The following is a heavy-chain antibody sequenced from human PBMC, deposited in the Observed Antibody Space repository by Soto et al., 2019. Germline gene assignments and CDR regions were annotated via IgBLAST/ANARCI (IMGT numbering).Heavy chain of an antibody. Sequence: QVQLVQSGAEVKKPGSSVKVSCKASGGTFSSYAISWVRQAPGQGLEWMGGIIPIFGTANYAQKCQGRVPITADESTSTAYMELSSLRSEDTAVDYCARREYYDSSGYRPFDYWGQGSLVTVAS. CDR2: IIPIFGTA. CDR1: GGTFSSYA. V-gene: IGHV1-69*01. D-gene: IGHD3-22*01. J-gene: IGHJ4*02. CDR3: ARREYYDSSGYRPFDY.